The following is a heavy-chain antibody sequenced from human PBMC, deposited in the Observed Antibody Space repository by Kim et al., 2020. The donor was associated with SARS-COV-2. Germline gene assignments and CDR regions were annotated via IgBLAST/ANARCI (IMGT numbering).Heavy chain of an antibody. D-gene: IGHD1-1*01. CDR3: AKEIRTTGTTSYYFGMDV. J-gene: IGHJ6*01. CDR1: GFPFSSYA. Sequence: GGSLRLSCVASGFPFSSYAMNWVRQAPGKGLEWVSAVSGSGDTTYYGDSLKGRFTISRDNSKNTVYLQMNSLRAEDTAVYYCAKEIRTTGTTSYYFGMDVWGQGPTVTVSS. V-gene: IGHV3-23*01. CDR2: VSGSGDTT.